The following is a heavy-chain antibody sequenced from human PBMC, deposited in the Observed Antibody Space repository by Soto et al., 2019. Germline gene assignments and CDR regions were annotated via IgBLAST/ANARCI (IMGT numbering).Heavy chain of an antibody. CDR2: NT. Sequence: QVQLVQSGPEVKEPGASVKISCKTSGYTFANYAVTWVRQAPGQGLEWVGCNTDYAQKSQGTVTLTRDTSTSTAYWGRRSLRSDDTAVYYCAGGGPHIFFGSWNYSFDYGGQGPLVPVSS. J-gene: IGHJ4*02. D-gene: IGHD3-3*01. V-gene: IGHV1-18*01. CDR1: GYTFANYA. CDR3: AGGGPHIFFGSWNYSFDY.